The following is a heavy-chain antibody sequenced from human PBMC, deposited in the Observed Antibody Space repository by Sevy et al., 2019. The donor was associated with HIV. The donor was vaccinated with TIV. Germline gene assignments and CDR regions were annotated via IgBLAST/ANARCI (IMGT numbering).Heavy chain of an antibody. J-gene: IGHJ1*01. CDR1: GFTFSSYA. CDR3: AKDYSSSWYGGYFQH. Sequence: GGSLRLSCAASGFTFSSYAMHWVRQASGKGLEWVAVIWYDGSNKYYADSVKGRFTISRDNSKNTLYLQMNSLRAEDTAVYYCAKDYSSSWYGGYFQHWGQGTLVTVSS. D-gene: IGHD6-13*01. V-gene: IGHV3-33*06. CDR2: IWYDGSNK.